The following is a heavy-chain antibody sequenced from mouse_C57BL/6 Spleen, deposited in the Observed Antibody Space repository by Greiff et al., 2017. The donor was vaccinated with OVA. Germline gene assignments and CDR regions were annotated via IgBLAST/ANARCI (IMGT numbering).Heavy chain of an antibody. J-gene: IGHJ2*01. CDR2: ISYDGSST. Sequence: EVQVVESEGGLVQPGSSMKLSCTASGFTFSDYYMAWVRQVPEKGLEWVANISYDGSSTYSLDSLKGRCIISRYNAKNILYLQMRSVKSEDTATYYCARVYSRDYFDYWGQGTTLTVSS. CDR3: ARVYSRDYFDY. CDR1: GFTFSDYY. D-gene: IGHD2-5*01. V-gene: IGHV5-16*01.